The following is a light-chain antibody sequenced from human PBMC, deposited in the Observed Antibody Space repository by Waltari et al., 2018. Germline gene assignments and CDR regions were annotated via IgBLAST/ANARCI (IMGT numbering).Light chain of an antibody. CDR1: SSDIGSFNF. Sequence: QSALTQPASVSASPGQSITISCTGTSSDIGSFNFVSWYQLHPGKAPKPIIYDVTNRPSGGSSPFSGAKSANTASLTISGLQAEDEADYYCNSYTTSSTVTFGGGTKLTVL. J-gene: IGLJ2*01. CDR2: DVT. V-gene: IGLV2-14*01. CDR3: NSYTTSSTVT.